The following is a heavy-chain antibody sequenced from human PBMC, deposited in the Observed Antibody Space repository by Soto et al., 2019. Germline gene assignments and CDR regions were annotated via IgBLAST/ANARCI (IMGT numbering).Heavy chain of an antibody. CDR1: GYTFTGYY. CDR3: ASDHATVNRNYYYYYMDV. Sequence: QVQLVQSGAEVRKPGASVKVSCKASGYTFTGYYMHWVRQAPGQGLEWMGWINPNSGGTNYAQKFQGWDTMTRDTAISTAYMELRRLRSDDTAVYYCASDHATVNRNYYYYYMDVWGKGTTVTVSS. D-gene: IGHD4-17*01. J-gene: IGHJ6*03. V-gene: IGHV1-2*04. CDR2: INPNSGGT.